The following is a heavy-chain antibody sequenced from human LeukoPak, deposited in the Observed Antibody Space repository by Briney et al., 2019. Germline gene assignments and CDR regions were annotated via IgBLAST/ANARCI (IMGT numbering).Heavy chain of an antibody. J-gene: IGHJ4*02. CDR2: ISGSGGST. V-gene: IGHV3-23*01. CDR1: GFTFSSYG. CDR3: AKDGTDGSGSYYHDY. Sequence: PGGSLRLSCAASGFTFSSYGMSWVRQAPGKGLEWVSAISGSGGSTYYADSVKGRFTISRDNSKNTLYLQMNSLRAEDTAVYYCAKDGTDGSGSYYHDYWGQGTLVTVSS. D-gene: IGHD3-10*01.